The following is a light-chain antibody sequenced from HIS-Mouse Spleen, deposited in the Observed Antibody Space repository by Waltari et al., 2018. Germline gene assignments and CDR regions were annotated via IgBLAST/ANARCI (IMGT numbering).Light chain of an antibody. J-gene: IGLJ3*02. Sequence: QSALTQPASVSGSPGQSITISCTGTSSDVGSYNLVSWYQQHPGKAPKLMIYEGSKRPSGVSTRCSGSKSGNTASLTSSGLQAEDEADYYCCSYAGSSTFWVFGGGTKLTVL. CDR1: SSDVGSYNL. CDR3: CSYAGSSTFWV. CDR2: EGS. V-gene: IGLV2-23*01.